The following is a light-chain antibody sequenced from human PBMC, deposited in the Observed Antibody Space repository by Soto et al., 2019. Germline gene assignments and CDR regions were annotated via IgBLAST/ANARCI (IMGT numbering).Light chain of an antibody. CDR3: SSSAITSTPIYV. CDR1: SSDVGTYNY. Sequence: QSALAQPASGSGSPGQSITISCTGTSSDVGTYNYVSWHQHHPGKAPKLMISEVSNRPSGISNRFSGSKSGNTAYLTISGLQPEDEADYYCSSSAITSTPIYVFGTGTKVTVL. J-gene: IGLJ1*01. V-gene: IGLV2-14*01. CDR2: EVS.